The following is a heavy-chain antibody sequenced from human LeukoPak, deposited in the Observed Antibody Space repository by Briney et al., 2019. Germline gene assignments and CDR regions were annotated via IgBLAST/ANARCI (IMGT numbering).Heavy chain of an antibody. CDR2: IYTSGST. V-gene: IGHV4-4*07. CDR3: ARDWAYYDILTGYSNWFDP. Sequence: SETLSLTCTVSGGSISSYYWSWIRQPAGKGLEWIGRIYTSGSTNYNPSLKSRVTMSVDTSKNQFSLKLSSVTAADTAVYYCARDWAYYDILTGYSNWFDPGAREPWSPSPQ. J-gene: IGHJ5*02. D-gene: IGHD3-9*01. CDR1: GGSISSYY.